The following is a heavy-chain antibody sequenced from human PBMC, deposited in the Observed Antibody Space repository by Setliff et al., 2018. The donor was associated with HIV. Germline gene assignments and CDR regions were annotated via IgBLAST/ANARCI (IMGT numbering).Heavy chain of an antibody. CDR1: GFNFKSGW. Sequence: PGKSLKISCVVSGFNFKSGWMTWVRQAPGKGLEWVGRIKSNSDGGTSDYAAAVKDRFSFSRDDSKSILYLQMNSLEIEDTAVYFCSTGPSRVSDGIADFWGPGTLVTVSS. V-gene: IGHV3-15*01. CDR3: STGPSRVSDGIADF. CDR2: IKSNSDGGTS. J-gene: IGHJ4*02.